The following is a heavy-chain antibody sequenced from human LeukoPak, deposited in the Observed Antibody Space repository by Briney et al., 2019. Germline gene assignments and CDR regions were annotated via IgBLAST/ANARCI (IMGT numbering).Heavy chain of an antibody. Sequence: PGRSLRLSCAASGFTFSSYAMHWVRQAPGKGLEWVAVISYDGSNKYYADSVKGRFTISRDNSKNTLYLQMNSPRAEDTAVYYCARAYSSSSGDYWGQGTLVTVSS. CDR1: GFTFSSYA. J-gene: IGHJ4*02. V-gene: IGHV3-30*01. CDR2: ISYDGSNK. CDR3: ARAYSSSSGDY. D-gene: IGHD6-6*01.